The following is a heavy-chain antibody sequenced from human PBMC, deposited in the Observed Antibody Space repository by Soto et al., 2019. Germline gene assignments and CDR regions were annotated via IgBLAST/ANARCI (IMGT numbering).Heavy chain of an antibody. CDR3: ASYHPRGNWFDP. Sequence: ASVKVSCKASGYTFTSYGISWVRQAPGQGLEWMGWISAYNGNTNYAQKLQGRVTMTTDTSTSTAYMELRSLRSDDTAVYCCASYHPRGNWFDPWGQGTLVTVSS. D-gene: IGHD3-16*02. CDR2: ISAYNGNT. CDR1: GYTFTSYG. V-gene: IGHV1-18*01. J-gene: IGHJ5*02.